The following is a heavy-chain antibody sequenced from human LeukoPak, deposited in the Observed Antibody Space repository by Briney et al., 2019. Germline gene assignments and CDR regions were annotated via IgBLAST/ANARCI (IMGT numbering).Heavy chain of an antibody. CDR2: ISANDGST. CDR3: AKGGWLEY. CDR1: GFTFSSSA. Sequence: PGGSLRLSCAASGFTFSSSAMSWVRQAPGKGLEWVSRISANDGSTYYADSVKGRFTISRDSSKTTLYLQMNSLRPEDTAVHYCAKGGWLEYWGQGTLVTVSS. J-gene: IGHJ4*02. V-gene: IGHV3-23*01. D-gene: IGHD5-24*01.